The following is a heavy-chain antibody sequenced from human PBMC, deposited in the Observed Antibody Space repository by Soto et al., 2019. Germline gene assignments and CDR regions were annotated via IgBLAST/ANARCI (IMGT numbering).Heavy chain of an antibody. D-gene: IGHD3-3*01. V-gene: IGHV4-30-2*01. J-gene: IGHJ4*02. Sequence: QLQLQESGSGLVKPSQTLSLTCAVSGGSISSGGYSWSWIRQPPGKGLEWIGYIYHSGSTYYNTSLKSRVTISVDRSKNQFSLKLSSVTDADTAVYYCARADDYFWIGYLKNFECWGQGTLVTVSS. CDR2: IYHSGST. CDR1: GGSISSGGYS. CDR3: ARADDYFWIGYLKNFEC.